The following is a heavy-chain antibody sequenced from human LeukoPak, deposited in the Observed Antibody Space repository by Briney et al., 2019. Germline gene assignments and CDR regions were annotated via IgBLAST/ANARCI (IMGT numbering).Heavy chain of an antibody. CDR2: ISGSGANI. CDR3: AKDFTTGGSGSYLDTYFDY. D-gene: IGHD3-10*01. Sequence: GGSLRLSCAAAAFTFGNYAMSWVRQAPGKGLEWVSAISGSGANIHYADSVKGRFTISRDNSKNTLYLQMNSLRAEDTAAYFCAKDFTTGGSGSYLDTYFDYWGQGTLVTVSS. V-gene: IGHV3-23*01. J-gene: IGHJ4*02. CDR1: AFTFGNYA.